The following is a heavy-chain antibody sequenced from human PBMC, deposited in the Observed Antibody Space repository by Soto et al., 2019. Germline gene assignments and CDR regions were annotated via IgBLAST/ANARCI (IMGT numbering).Heavy chain of an antibody. D-gene: IGHD5-12*01. CDR1: GGSISTYY. J-gene: IGHJ6*02. V-gene: IGHV4-59*01. CDR2: IFYSGST. CDR3: ARSTAEMANFPYCDYYGMDV. Sequence: QVQLQESGPGLVKPSETLSLTCTVSGGSISTYYWSWIRQPPGTGLEWNGNIFYSGSTNYNHDLKSRVTMSVATSTKQFSRKLCTVTAAHTAVSYCARSTAEMANFPYCDYYGMDVWGQGTTVIVSS.